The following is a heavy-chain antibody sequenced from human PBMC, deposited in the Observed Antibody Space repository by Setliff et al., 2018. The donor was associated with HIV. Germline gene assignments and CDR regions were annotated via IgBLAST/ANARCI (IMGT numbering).Heavy chain of an antibody. CDR1: GFTFSRYW. V-gene: IGHV3-7*03. D-gene: IGHD3-22*01. J-gene: IGHJ4*02. CDR2: IDLYGSEK. Sequence: GGSLRLSCAASGFTFSRYWMIWVRQAPGKGLEWVANIDLYGSEKNYVDSVEGRFTISRDNARNSLFLQMNSLRAEDTAVYYCARGGQDYYDSSGYSLDYWGQGTLVTVSS. CDR3: ARGGQDYYDSSGYSLDY.